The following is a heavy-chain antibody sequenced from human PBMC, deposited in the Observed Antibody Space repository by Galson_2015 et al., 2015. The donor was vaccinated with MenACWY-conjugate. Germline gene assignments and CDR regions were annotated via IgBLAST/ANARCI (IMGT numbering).Heavy chain of an antibody. Sequence: SLRLSCAASGFRFRSYTLYWVRQDPGKGLEWVAVVSYDGSTKHYADSVKGRFTISRDNSNNTVSLQMSSLRPEDTAVYYCVRAEGWLRSAFDIWGQGTMVTVSS. D-gene: IGHD5-24*01. CDR3: VRAEGWLRSAFDI. V-gene: IGHV3-30*15. CDR1: GFRFRSYT. J-gene: IGHJ3*02. CDR2: VSYDGSTK.